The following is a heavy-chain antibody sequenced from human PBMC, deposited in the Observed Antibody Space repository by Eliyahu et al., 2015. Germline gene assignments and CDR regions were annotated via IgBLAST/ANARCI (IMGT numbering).Heavy chain of an antibody. V-gene: IGHV3-21*01. J-gene: IGHJ6*02. CDR2: ISSSSSYI. CDR3: ARERERPGPGGYYGMDV. D-gene: IGHD1-26*01. Sequence: EWVSSISSSSSYIYYADSVKGRFTISRDNAKNSLYLQMNSLRAEDTAVYYCARERERPGPGGYYGMDVWGQGTTVTVSS.